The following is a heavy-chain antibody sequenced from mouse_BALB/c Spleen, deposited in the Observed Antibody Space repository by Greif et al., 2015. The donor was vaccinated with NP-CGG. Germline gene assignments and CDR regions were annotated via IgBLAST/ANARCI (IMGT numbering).Heavy chain of an antibody. CDR2: INSNGGST. V-gene: IGHV5-6-3*01. J-gene: IGHJ4*01. D-gene: IGHD2-4*01. Sequence: EVKLVESGGGLVQPGGSLKLSCAAFGFTFSSYGMSWVRQTPDKRLELVATINSNGGSTYYPDSVKGRFTISRDNAKNTLYLQMSSLKSEDTAMYYCARDDYDYAMDYWGQGTSVTVSS. CDR3: ARDDYDYAMDY. CDR1: GFTFSSYG.